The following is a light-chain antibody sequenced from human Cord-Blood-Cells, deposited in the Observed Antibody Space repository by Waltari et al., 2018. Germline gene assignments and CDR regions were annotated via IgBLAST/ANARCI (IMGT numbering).Light chain of an antibody. V-gene: IGLV2-14*01. CDR1: RRDVGGYNY. CDR3: SSYTSSSTYV. CDR2: EVS. Sequence: QSALTQPASVSGSPGPSITLSCTGTRRDVGGYNYVSWYQQHPGQAPKLMIYEVSNRPSGVSNRFSGSKSGNTASLTISGLQAEDEADYYCSSYTSSSTYVFGTGTKVTVL. J-gene: IGLJ1*01.